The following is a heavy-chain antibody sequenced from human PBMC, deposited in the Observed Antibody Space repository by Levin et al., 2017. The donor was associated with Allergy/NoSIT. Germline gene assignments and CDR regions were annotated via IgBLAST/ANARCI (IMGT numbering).Heavy chain of an antibody. J-gene: IGHJ4*02. V-gene: IGHV3-7*01. Sequence: PSGGSLRLSCVASGFSFSTSWMTWVRQAPGKGLEWVANIKADGSEKYYGDSMKGRFTVSRDNAKNSLYLQMNSLRAEDTAVYYCARDLSYWGQGTLVTVSS. CDR3: ARDLSY. CDR2: IKADGSEK. CDR1: GFSFSTSW.